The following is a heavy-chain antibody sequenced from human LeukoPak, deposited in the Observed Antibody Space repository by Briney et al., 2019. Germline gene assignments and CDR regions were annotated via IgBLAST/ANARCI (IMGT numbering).Heavy chain of an antibody. CDR2: IRYDGSNK. CDR3: AWGGSYGWYFDL. CDR1: GFTFSSYG. V-gene: IGHV3-30*02. J-gene: IGHJ2*01. D-gene: IGHD2-15*01. Sequence: PGGSLGLSCAASGFTFSSYGMHWVRQAPGKGLEWVAFIRYDGSNKYYADSVKGRFTISRDNSKNTLYLQMNSLRAEDTAVYYCAWGGSYGWYFDLWGRGTLVTVSS.